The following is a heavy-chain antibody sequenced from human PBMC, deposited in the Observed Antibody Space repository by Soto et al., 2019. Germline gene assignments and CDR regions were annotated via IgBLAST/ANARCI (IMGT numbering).Heavy chain of an antibody. V-gene: IGHV4-4*02. Sequence: SETLSLTCAVSGDSVTSNVWWSWVRQPPGKGLEWIGEAYHNGLTDYNPSLKSRVTMSVDTSKNEFSLKLTSLTAADTAIYYCARDATVSGESDRFDYWGQGTLVTVSS. D-gene: IGHD4-4*01. J-gene: IGHJ4*02. CDR3: ARDATVSGESDRFDY. CDR1: GDSVTSNVW. CDR2: AYHNGLT.